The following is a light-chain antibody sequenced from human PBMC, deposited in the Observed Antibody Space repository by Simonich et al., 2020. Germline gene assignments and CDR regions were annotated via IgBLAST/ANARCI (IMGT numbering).Light chain of an antibody. CDR3: CSYAGSSTVV. Sequence: QSALTQPASVSVSPGQSITISCTGTSSDVGSYNLVSWDQQHPGKAPKLMIYEGSQRPSGVSNRFSGSKSGNTASLTISWLQAEDEAEYYCCSYAGSSTVVFGGGTKLTVL. V-gene: IGLV2-23*01. CDR1: SSDVGSYNL. J-gene: IGLJ2*01. CDR2: EGS.